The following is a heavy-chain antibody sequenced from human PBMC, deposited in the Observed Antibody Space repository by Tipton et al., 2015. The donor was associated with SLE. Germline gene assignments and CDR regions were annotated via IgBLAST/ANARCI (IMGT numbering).Heavy chain of an antibody. CDR1: GYTFTSYD. CDR2: MNPNSGNT. CDR3: ARGPICTGGVCSYGMDV. Sequence: QLVQSGAEVKKPGASVKVSCKASGYTFTSYDINWVRQATGQGLEWMGWMNPNSGNTGYAQKFQGRVTMTRNTSISTASMELSSLRSEDTAVYYCARGPICTGGVCSYGMDVWGQGTTVTVSS. D-gene: IGHD2-8*02. J-gene: IGHJ6*02. V-gene: IGHV1-8*01.